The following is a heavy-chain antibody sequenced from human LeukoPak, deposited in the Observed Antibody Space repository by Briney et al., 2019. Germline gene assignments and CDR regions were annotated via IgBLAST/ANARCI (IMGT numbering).Heavy chain of an antibody. CDR1: GGSFRGYY. D-gene: IGHD4-17*01. V-gene: IGHV4-34*01. CDR3: ARVSPDYGDYYFDY. J-gene: IGHJ4*02. CDR2: INHSGST. Sequence: SETLSLTCAVYGGSFRGYYWSWLRQPPGKGLEWIGEINHSGSTNYNPSLKSRVTISVDTSKNQFSLKLSSVTAADPAVYYCARVSPDYGDYYFDYWGQGTLVTVSS.